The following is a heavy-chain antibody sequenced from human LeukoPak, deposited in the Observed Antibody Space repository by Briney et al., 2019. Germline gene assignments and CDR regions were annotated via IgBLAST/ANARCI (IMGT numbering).Heavy chain of an antibody. V-gene: IGHV3-23*01. J-gene: IGHJ5*02. CDR2: ISGSGGST. CDR1: GFSLSSNA. D-gene: IGHD2-2*01. Sequence: PGGSLRLSCAASGFSLSSNAMNWVRQAPGKGLEWVSGISGSGGSTYYADSVKGRFTISRDNSKNTLYLQMNSLRAEDTAVYYCAKDFSSTNKWFDPWGQGTLVTVSS. CDR3: AKDFSSTNKWFDP.